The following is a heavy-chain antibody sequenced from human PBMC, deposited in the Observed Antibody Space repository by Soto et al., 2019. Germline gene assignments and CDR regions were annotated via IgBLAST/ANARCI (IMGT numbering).Heavy chain of an antibody. J-gene: IGHJ6*02. CDR2: ISYDGSNK. D-gene: IGHD6-19*01. V-gene: IGHV3-30-3*01. CDR1: GFTFSSYA. Sequence: QVQLVESGGGVVQPGRSLRLSCAASGFTFSSYAMHWVRQAPGKGLEWVAVISYDGSNKYYADSVKGRFTISRDNSRNTLYLQMSSLRAEDTAVYDCARDGRIAVAGSYCYYGMDVWGQGTTVTVSS. CDR3: ARDGRIAVAGSYCYYGMDV.